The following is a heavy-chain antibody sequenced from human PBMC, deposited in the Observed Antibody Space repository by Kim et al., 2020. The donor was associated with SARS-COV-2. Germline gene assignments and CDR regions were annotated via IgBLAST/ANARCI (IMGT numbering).Heavy chain of an antibody. D-gene: IGHD1-7*01. Sequence: GGSLRLSCAASGFTFRIYSMNWVRQAPGKGLEWVASIFGNGESTFYADSVRGRFTIYRDNSKNTLYLQMDTLRADDTANYYCAKDRTPDGCWSIDFWGQGTLVTVSS. J-gene: IGHJ4*02. CDR3: AKDRTPDGCWSIDF. V-gene: IGHV3-23*01. CDR2: IFGNGEST. CDR1: GFTFRIYS.